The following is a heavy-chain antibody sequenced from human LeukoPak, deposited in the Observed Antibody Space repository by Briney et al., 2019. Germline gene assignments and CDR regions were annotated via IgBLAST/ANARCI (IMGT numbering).Heavy chain of an antibody. V-gene: IGHV3-30*02. CDR3: ATQATRIVVVPAAIDY. Sequence: PGGSLRLSCAASGFTFSSYGMHWVRQAPGKGLEWVAFIRYDGSNKYYADSVKGRFTISRDNSKNTLYLQMNSLRAEGTAVYYCATQATRIVVVPAAIDYWGQGTLVTVSS. J-gene: IGHJ4*02. CDR1: GFTFSSYG. D-gene: IGHD2-2*01. CDR2: IRYDGSNK.